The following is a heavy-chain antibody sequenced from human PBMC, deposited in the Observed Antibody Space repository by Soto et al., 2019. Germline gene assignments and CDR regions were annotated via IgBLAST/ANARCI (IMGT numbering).Heavy chain of an antibody. CDR3: ARAGPFITMIVVVIRETYGMDV. D-gene: IGHD3-22*01. CDR1: GGSFSGYY. CDR2: INHSGGT. V-gene: IGHV4-34*01. J-gene: IGHJ6*02. Sequence: ASETLSLTCAVYGGSFSGYYWSWIRQPPGKGLEWIGEINHSGGTNYNPSLKSRVTISVDTSKNQFSLKLSSVTAADTAVYYCARAGPFITMIVVVIRETYGMDVWGQGTTVTVSS.